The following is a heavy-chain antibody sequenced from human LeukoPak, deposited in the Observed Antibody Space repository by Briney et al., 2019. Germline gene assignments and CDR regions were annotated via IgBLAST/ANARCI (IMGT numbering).Heavy chain of an antibody. CDR3: ARGGWLQFGVAFDI. V-gene: IGHV3-7*01. J-gene: IGHJ3*02. CDR1: GFTFSSYW. Sequence: GGSLRLSCAASGFTFSSYWMSWVRQAPGKGLEWVANIKQDGSEKHYVDSVKGRFTISRDNAKNSLYLQMNSLRAEDTAVYYCARGGWLQFGVAFDIWGQGTMVTVSS. CDR2: IKQDGSEK. D-gene: IGHD5-24*01.